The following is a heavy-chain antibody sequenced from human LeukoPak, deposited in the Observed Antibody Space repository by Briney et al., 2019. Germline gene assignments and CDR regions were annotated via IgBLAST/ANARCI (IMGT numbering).Heavy chain of an antibody. CDR3: ARDRGAAPYDQH. CDR2: INPNSGGT. V-gene: IGHV1-2*02. CDR1: GYTFTGCY. Sequence: GASVKVSCKASGYTFTGCYMHWVRQAPGQGLEWMGWINPNSGGTNYAQKFQGRVTMTRDTSISTAYMELSRLRSDDTAVYYCARDRGAAPYDQHWGQGTLVTVSS. J-gene: IGHJ1*01. D-gene: IGHD3-10*01.